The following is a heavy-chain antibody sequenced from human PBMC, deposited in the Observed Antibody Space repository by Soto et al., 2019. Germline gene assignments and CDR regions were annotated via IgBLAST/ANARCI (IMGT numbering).Heavy chain of an antibody. CDR1: GYTLTELS. Sequence: AASVKVSCKASGYTLTELSMHWVRQAPGKGLEWMGGFDPEDGETIYAQKFQGRVTMTEDTSTDTAYMELSSLRSEDTAVYYCATTRTSPAAISGSYYYGMDVWGQGATVTVSS. CDR3: ATTRTSPAAISGSYYYGMDV. J-gene: IGHJ6*02. CDR2: FDPEDGET. D-gene: IGHD2-2*01. V-gene: IGHV1-24*01.